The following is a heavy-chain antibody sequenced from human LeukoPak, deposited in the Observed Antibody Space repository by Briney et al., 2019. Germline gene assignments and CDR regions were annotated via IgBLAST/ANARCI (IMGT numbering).Heavy chain of an antibody. V-gene: IGHV1-2*02. CDR3: FSDDSSGNFDT. J-gene: IGHJ4*02. D-gene: IGHD3-22*01. Sequence: ASVKVSCKASGYSFTGYYIHWLRQAPGQGLEWMGWINPYSGDTNYARKFQSRVTMTRDTSISTAYMELSGLTSDDTSVYYCFSDDSSGNFDTWGQGTLVTVSS. CDR1: GYSFTGYY. CDR2: INPYSGDT.